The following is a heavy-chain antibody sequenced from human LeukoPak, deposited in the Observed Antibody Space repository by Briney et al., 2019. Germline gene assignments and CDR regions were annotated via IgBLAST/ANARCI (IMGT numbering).Heavy chain of an antibody. CDR3: ARDLRSGVQLWLGDAFDI. J-gene: IGHJ3*02. Sequence: PSETLSLTCTVSGGSISSSSYYWGWIRQPPGKGLEWIGSIYYSGSTYYNPSLKSRVTISVDTSKNQFSLKLSSVTAADTAVYYCARDLRSGVQLWLGDAFDIWGQGTMVTVSS. CDR2: IYYSGST. CDR1: GGSISSSSYY. V-gene: IGHV4-39*07. D-gene: IGHD5-18*01.